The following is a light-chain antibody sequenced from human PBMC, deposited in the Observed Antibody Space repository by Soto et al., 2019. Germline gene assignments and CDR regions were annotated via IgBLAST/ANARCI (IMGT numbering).Light chain of an antibody. CDR3: QQSYSTPRT. V-gene: IGKV1-39*01. Sequence: DIQMTQSPSSLYASVGDRVTITCRASQSISSYLNWYQQKPGKAPKLLIYAASSLQSRVPSRFSGSGSGTDFTLTISSLQPEDFATYYCQQSYSTPRTFDQGTKVE. CDR2: AAS. CDR1: QSISSY. J-gene: IGKJ1*01.